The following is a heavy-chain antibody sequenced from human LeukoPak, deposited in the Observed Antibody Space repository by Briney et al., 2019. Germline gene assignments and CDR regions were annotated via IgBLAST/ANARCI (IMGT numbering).Heavy chain of an antibody. Sequence: PPETLSLTCTVSGGSVSSGSYYWSWIRQPPGKGLEWIGYIYYSGSTNYNPSLKSRVTISVDTSKNQFSLKLSSVTAADAAVYYCARDLRYCSGGSCYFAFDIWGQGTMVTVSS. CDR1: GGSVSSGSYY. D-gene: IGHD2-15*01. V-gene: IGHV4-61*01. J-gene: IGHJ3*02. CDR2: IYYSGST. CDR3: ARDLRYCSGGSCYFAFDI.